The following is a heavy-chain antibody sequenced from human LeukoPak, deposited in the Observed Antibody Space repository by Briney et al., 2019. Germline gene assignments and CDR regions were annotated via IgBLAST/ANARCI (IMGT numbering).Heavy chain of an antibody. J-gene: IGHJ5*02. V-gene: IGHV4-59*08. CDR3: ARRIVAPYSSSCWFDP. CDR2: IYYSGST. CDR1: GGSISSYY. D-gene: IGHD6-6*01. Sequence: SETLSLTCTVSGGSISSYYWSWIRQPPGKGLEWIGYIYYSGSTNYNPSLKSRVTISVDTSKNQFSLKLSSVTAADTAVCYCARRIVAPYSSSCWFDPWGQGTLVTVSS.